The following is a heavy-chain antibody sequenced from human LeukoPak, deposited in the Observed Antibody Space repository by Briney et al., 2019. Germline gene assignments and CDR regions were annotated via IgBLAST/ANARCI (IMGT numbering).Heavy chain of an antibody. Sequence: GESLKISCKGLGYSFSNYWNAWVRQRPGKGLEWVSAISGSGGSTYYADSVKGRFTISRDNSKNTLYLQMNSLRAEDTAVYYCAKDRIAVAGMSYYFDYWGQGTLVTVSS. V-gene: IGHV3-23*01. D-gene: IGHD6-19*01. CDR1: GYSFSNYW. CDR2: ISGSGGST. CDR3: AKDRIAVAGMSYYFDY. J-gene: IGHJ4*02.